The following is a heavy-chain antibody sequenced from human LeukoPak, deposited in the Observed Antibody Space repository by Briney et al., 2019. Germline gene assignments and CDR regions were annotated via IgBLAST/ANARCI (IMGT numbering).Heavy chain of an antibody. CDR2: ISGSGGIT. CDR3: AKGDREYCSGGSCEHRYYYYMDV. V-gene: IGHV3-23*01. CDR1: GFTFSSYG. D-gene: IGHD2-15*01. J-gene: IGHJ6*03. Sequence: GGSLRLSCAASGFTFSSYGMSWVRQAPGKGLEWVSGISGSGGITYYADSVKGRFTISRDSSKNTLYLQMNSLRAEDTAVYYCAKGDREYCSGGSCEHRYYYYMDVWGKGTTVTVSS.